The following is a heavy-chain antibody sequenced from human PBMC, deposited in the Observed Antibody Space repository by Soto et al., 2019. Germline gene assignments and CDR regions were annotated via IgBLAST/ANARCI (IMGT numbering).Heavy chain of an antibody. D-gene: IGHD3-10*01. J-gene: IGHJ6*01. CDR1: GFTFSSYE. Sequence: EVQVVESGGGLVQPGGSLRLSCAASGFTFSSYEMKWVRQAPGKGLEWVSYISSSGSTIHYADSVKGRFTITRDNAKNSLYLQMNSLRAEDTAVYYGARGAGSYPIRMDVWGQGNTVTVSS. CDR3: ARGAGSYPIRMDV. V-gene: IGHV3-48*03. CDR2: ISSSGSTI.